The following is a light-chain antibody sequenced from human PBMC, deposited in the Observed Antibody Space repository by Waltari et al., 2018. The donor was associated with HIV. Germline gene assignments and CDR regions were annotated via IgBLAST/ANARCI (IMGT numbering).Light chain of an antibody. V-gene: IGLV2-14*01. Sequence: SDLTQPASVSGFLGQSITISCTGGDSDFGLYNFISWYQQQPGEVPKLLLYEVDTRASGMPGRFSGSKSGNTASLTITGLQIEDEGLYYCASYTADDTVLFGGGTTVTVL. CDR3: ASYTADDTVL. J-gene: IGLJ2*01. CDR2: EVD. CDR1: DSDFGLYNF.